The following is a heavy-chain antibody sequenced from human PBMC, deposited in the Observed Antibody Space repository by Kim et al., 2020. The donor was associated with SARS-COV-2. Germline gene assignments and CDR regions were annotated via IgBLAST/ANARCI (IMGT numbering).Heavy chain of an antibody. CDR3: ARHHSGYDF. V-gene: IGHV4-39*01. CDR1: GGSISSSSYY. CDR2: IYYSGST. D-gene: IGHD5-12*01. Sequence: SETLSLTCTVSGGSISSSSYYWGWIRQPPGKGLEWIGSIYYSGSTYYNPSLKSRVTISVDTSKNQFSLKLSSVTAADTAVYYCARHHSGYDFWGQGTLVTVSS. J-gene: IGHJ4*02.